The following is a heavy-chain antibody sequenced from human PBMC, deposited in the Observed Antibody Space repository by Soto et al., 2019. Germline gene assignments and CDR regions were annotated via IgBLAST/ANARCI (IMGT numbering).Heavy chain of an antibody. Sequence: GESLKISCKGSGYSFTSYWISWVRQMPGKGLEWMGRIDPSDSYTNYSPSFQGHVTISADKSISTAYLQWSSLKASDTAMYYCARHTDYYDSSGLAHFDYWGQGTLVTVYS. D-gene: IGHD3-22*01. J-gene: IGHJ4*02. CDR1: GYSFTSYW. V-gene: IGHV5-10-1*01. CDR3: ARHTDYYDSSGLAHFDY. CDR2: IDPSDSYT.